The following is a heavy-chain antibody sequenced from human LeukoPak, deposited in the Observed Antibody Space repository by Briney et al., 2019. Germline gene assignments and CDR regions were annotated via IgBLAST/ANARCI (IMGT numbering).Heavy chain of an antibody. Sequence: PSETLSLTCTVSGGSISSYYWSWIRQPAGKGLEWIGRIYTSGSTNYNPSLKSRVTMSVDTSKNQFSLKLSSVTAADTAAYYCAAVAETNWFDPWGQGTLVTVSS. CDR3: AAVAETNWFDP. CDR1: GGSISSYY. J-gene: IGHJ5*02. D-gene: IGHD6-19*01. CDR2: IYTSGST. V-gene: IGHV4-4*07.